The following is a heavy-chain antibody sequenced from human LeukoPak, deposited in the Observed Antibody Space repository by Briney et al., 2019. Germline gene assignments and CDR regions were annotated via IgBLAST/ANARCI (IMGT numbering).Heavy chain of an antibody. Sequence: ASVKVSCKASGGTFSSYAISWVRQAPGQGLEWMGWMNPNSGNTGYAQKFQGRVTMTRNTSMSTAYMELSSLRSEDTAVYYCARDYYGSGSYGGLYYYYYMDVWAKGTTVTISS. CDR3: ARDYYGSGSYGGLYYYYYMDV. V-gene: IGHV1-8*02. D-gene: IGHD3-10*01. CDR1: GGTFSSYA. CDR2: MNPNSGNT. J-gene: IGHJ6*03.